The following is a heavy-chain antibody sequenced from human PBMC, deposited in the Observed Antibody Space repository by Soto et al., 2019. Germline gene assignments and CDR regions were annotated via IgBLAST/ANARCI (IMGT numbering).Heavy chain of an antibody. D-gene: IGHD1-1*01. Sequence: QVHLVQSGAEVKKPGASVKVSCKASGYTFTSYGITWVRQAPGQGLEWMGWISAHNGNTDYPQKLQGRVIVTRDTSPTTAYMELRSLLFDDTAVYYCARGRYGDSWGQGALVTVSS. V-gene: IGHV1-18*01. CDR1: GYTFTSYG. CDR2: ISAHNGNT. J-gene: IGHJ4*02. CDR3: ARGRYGDS.